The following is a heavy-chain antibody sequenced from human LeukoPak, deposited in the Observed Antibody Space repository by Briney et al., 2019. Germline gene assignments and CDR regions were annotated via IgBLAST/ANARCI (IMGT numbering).Heavy chain of an antibody. CDR2: ISYDGSNK. J-gene: IGHJ6*02. CDR3: AKDLQWALEMAIYYYYGMDV. D-gene: IGHD5-24*01. CDR1: GFTFSSYG. Sequence: PGGSLRLSCAASGFTFSSYGTQWVRQAPGKGLEWVAFISYDGSNKSHADSVKGRFTISRDNSKYTLYRQMTSLRAEDAAGYYCAKDLQWALEMAIYYYYGMDVWGQGTTVTVSS. V-gene: IGHV3-30*18.